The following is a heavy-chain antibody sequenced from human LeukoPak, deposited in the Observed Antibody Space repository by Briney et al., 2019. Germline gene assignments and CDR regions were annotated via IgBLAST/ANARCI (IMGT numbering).Heavy chain of an antibody. D-gene: IGHD3-10*01. CDR1: GYTFIGYY. J-gene: IGHJ6*03. CDR2: INPNSGDT. Sequence: ASVKVSCKASGYTFIGYYMHWVRQAPGQGPEWMGWINPNSGDTNYAQKFQGRVTMARDTSISTAYMELSRLRSDDTAVYYCARGGVGILWFGDADYYYMDVWGKGTTVTISS. V-gene: IGHV1-2*02. CDR3: ARGGVGILWFGDADYYYMDV.